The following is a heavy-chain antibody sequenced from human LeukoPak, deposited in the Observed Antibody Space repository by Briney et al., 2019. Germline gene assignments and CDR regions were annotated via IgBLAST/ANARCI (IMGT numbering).Heavy chain of an antibody. J-gene: IGHJ5*02. CDR3: AKDGPLNVAVANNWFDP. V-gene: IGHV3-30*18. D-gene: IGHD3-16*01. Sequence: GGSLRLSCAASGFTFSSYSMHWVRQAPGKGLEWVAVISYDGSNKYYADSVKGRFTISRDNSKNTLYLQMNSLRAEDTAVYYCAKDGPLNVAVANNWFDPWGQGTLVTVSS. CDR1: GFTFSSYS. CDR2: ISYDGSNK.